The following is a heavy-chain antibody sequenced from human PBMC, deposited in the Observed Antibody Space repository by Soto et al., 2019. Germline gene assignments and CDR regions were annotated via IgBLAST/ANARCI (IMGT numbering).Heavy chain of an antibody. J-gene: IGHJ4*02. CDR3: TRDPEGDLDFDY. V-gene: IGHV3-48*02. Sequence: EVHLVESGGGLVQPGGSLRLSCAASGFIFSDYGLTWVRQAPGKGLEWVSHINAPSTSTLYADSVRGRFTISRDNAKNSVYLQMSSLSDADTAVYYCTRDPEGDLDFDYWGQGTLVTVSS. CDR2: INAPSTST. D-gene: IGHD2-21*02. CDR1: GFIFSDYG.